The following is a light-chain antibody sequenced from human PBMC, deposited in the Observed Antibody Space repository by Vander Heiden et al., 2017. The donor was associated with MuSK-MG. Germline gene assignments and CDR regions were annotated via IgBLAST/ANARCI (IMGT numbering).Light chain of an antibody. CDR2: EDT. V-gene: IGLV3-21*02. J-gene: IGLJ1*01. CDR3: HMWDAASDRYV. CDR1: N. Sequence: SNVLTQPSSVSVAPGQTASLTCGGNNVNWYQQKPGQAPVLVVYEDTDRPSGIPERFSGSNSGDAATLTISRVEAGDEADYFCHMWDAASDRYVFGPRTRVTVL.